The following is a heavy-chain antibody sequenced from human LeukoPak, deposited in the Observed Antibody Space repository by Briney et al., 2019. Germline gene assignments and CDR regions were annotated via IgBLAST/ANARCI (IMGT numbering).Heavy chain of an antibody. CDR3: ARVLRLVPYGPIYYFDY. CDR1: GYTFTGYY. D-gene: IGHD4-17*01. CDR2: INPNSGGT. J-gene: IGHJ4*02. Sequence: ASVKVSCKASGYTFTGYYMHWVRQAPGQGLEWMGWINPNSGGTNYAQKFQGRVTMTRDTSISTAYMELSRLRSDDTAVYHCARVLRLVPYGPIYYFDYWGQGTLVTVSS. V-gene: IGHV1-2*02.